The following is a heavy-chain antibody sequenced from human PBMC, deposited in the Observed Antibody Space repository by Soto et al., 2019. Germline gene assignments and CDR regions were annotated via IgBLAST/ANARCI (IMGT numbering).Heavy chain of an antibody. CDR3: ESLLWWWGY. J-gene: IGHJ4*02. V-gene: IGHV3-7*02. Sequence: EVQLVESGGGLVQPGGSLSLSCAASGFTFSTYWMSWVRQAPGRGLEWVANIKQDRSEIYYVDSVKGRFNIARDNAKNSLYLQMSSLRAEDTAVYYCESLLWWWGYGGQGTLVTVS. D-gene: IGHD2-21*01. CDR1: GFTFSTYW. CDR2: IKQDRSEI.